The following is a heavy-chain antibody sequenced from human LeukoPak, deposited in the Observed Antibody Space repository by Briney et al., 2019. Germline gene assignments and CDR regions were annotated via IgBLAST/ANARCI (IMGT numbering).Heavy chain of an antibody. D-gene: IGHD3-10*01. V-gene: IGHV3-23*01. J-gene: IGHJ3*02. CDR3: AKPRSGSYNFDAFDI. Sequence: GGSLRLSCAASGFTFSSYAMNWVRQAPGKGLEWVSTISGSGGSTYYADSVKGRFTISRDNSKNTLYLQVTSLRAEDTAVYYCAKPRSGSYNFDAFDIWGQGTMVTVSS. CDR1: GFTFSSYA. CDR2: ISGSGGST.